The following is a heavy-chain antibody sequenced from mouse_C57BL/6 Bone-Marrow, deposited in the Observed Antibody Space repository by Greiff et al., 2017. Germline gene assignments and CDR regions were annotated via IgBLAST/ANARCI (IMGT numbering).Heavy chain of an antibody. Sequence: VQLQQPGAELVQPGASVKMSCKASGYTFTSYWITWVKQRPGQGLAWIGDIYPGSGSTNYNEKFKSKATLTVDTSSSTVYRRRSSLTSEVSAFDYCARGSNYFAYWGQGTLVTVSA. D-gene: IGHD2-5*01. CDR1: GYTFTSYW. CDR3: ARGSNYFAY. V-gene: IGHV1-55*01. CDR2: IYPGSGST. J-gene: IGHJ3*01.